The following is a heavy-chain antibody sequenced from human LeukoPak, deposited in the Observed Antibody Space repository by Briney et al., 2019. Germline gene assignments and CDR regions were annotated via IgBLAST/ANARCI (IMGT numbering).Heavy chain of an antibody. J-gene: IGHJ4*02. V-gene: IGHV3-30*02. D-gene: IGHD2-2*01. CDR2: IRYGGSNK. CDR1: GFTFSSYG. CDR3: AKDISPIVVVPAAFDY. Sequence: QAGGSLRLSCAASGFTFSSYGMHWVRQAPGKGLEWVAFIRYGGSNKYYADSVKGRFTISRDNSKNTLYLQMNSLRAEDTAVYYCAKDISPIVVVPAAFDYWGQGTLVTVSS.